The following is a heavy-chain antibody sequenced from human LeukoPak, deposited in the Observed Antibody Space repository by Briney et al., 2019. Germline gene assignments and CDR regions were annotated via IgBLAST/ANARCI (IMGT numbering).Heavy chain of an antibody. J-gene: IGHJ4*02. CDR2: ISWNSGSI. D-gene: IGHD3-16*02. CDR1: GFTFDDYA. Sequence: GGSLRLSCAASGFTFDDYAMHWVRQAPGKGLEWVSGISWNSGSIGYADSVKGRFTISRDNAKNSQYLQMNSLRAEDTALYYCAKELSTFGGVIAPLDYWGQGTLVTVSS. CDR3: AKELSTFGGVIAPLDY. V-gene: IGHV3-9*01.